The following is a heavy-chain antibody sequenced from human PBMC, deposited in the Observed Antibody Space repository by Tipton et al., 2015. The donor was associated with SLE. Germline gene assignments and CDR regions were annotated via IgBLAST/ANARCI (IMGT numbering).Heavy chain of an antibody. J-gene: IGHJ5*02. CDR3: ASLSTYYYGSGNP. CDR1: GFTLRYFD. CDR2: IGDDDSDT. V-gene: IGHV3-23*01. Sequence: SLRLSCVTSGFTLRYFDMSWVRQGPGKGLEWVSTIGDDDSDTYYADSVRGRFIAPRDRSKHTVFLQMNNLRVDDTAVYFCASLSTYYYGSGNPWGQGTLVTVSS. D-gene: IGHD3-10*01.